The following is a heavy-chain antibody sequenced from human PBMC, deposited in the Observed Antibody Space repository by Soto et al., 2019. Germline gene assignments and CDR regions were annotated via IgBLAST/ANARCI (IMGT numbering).Heavy chain of an antibody. CDR2: INSDGSST. J-gene: IGHJ6*03. Sequence: GGSLRLSCAASGFTFSSYWMHWVRQAPGKGLVWVSRINSDGSSTSYADSVKGRFTISRDNAKNTLYLQMNSLRAEDTAVYYCARSPYDIVLMVYAGYMDVWGKGTTVTVSS. V-gene: IGHV3-74*01. CDR1: GFTFSSYW. D-gene: IGHD2-8*01. CDR3: ARSPYDIVLMVYAGYMDV.